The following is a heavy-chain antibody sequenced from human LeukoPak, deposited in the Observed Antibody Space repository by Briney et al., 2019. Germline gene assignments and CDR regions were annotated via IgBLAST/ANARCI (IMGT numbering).Heavy chain of an antibody. V-gene: IGHV4-59*01. J-gene: IGHJ4*02. CDR1: GGSISSYY. CDR3: AREKLLEFDY. Sequence: SDTLSLTCTVSGGSISSYYWSWIRQPPGKGLEWIGYIYYSGSTNYNPSLKSRVTISVDTSKNQFSLKLSSVTAADTAVYYCAREKLLEFDYWGQGTLVTVSS. CDR2: IYYSGST. D-gene: IGHD1-26*01.